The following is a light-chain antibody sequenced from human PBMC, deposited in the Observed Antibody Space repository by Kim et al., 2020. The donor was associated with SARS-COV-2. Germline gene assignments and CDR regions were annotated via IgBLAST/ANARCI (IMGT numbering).Light chain of an antibody. J-gene: IGLJ1*01. CDR2: GEN. CDR3: NSRDNSGNREL. Sequence: LGQPVRIPCQGDSLRSHYANWYQKKPGQAPVLVIYGENNRPSGIPDRFFGSSSGDTASLAITGAQAEDEADYYCNSRDNSGNRELFGTGTKVTVL. CDR1: SLRSHY. V-gene: IGLV3-19*01.